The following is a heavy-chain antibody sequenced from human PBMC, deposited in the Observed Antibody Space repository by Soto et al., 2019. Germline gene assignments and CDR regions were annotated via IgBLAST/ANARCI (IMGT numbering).Heavy chain of an antibody. J-gene: IGHJ4*02. CDR1: GFTFSSYG. D-gene: IGHD3-10*01. CDR3: ARDPLWFGELSGQYYFDY. Sequence: QVQLVESGGGVVQPGRSLRLSCAASGFTFSSYGMHWVRQAPGKGLEWVAGIWYDGSNKYYADSVKGRFTISRDNSKNTLYLQMNSLRAEDTAVYYCARDPLWFGELSGQYYFDYWGQGTLVTVSS. V-gene: IGHV3-33*01. CDR2: IWYDGSNK.